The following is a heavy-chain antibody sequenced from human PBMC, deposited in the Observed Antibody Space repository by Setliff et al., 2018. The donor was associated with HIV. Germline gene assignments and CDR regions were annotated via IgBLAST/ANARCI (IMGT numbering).Heavy chain of an antibody. CDR3: AREPHELRYFDWLLYPAYYYYGMDV. D-gene: IGHD3-9*01. J-gene: IGHJ6*02. CDR1: GFTFSSYA. Sequence: PGESLKISCSASGFTFSSYAMHWVRQAPGKGLEYVSAISSNGGSTYYADSVKGRFTISRDNSKNTLYLQMNSLRAEDTAVYYCAREPHELRYFDWLLYPAYYYYGMDVWGQGTTVTVSS. CDR2: ISSNGGST. V-gene: IGHV3-64*04.